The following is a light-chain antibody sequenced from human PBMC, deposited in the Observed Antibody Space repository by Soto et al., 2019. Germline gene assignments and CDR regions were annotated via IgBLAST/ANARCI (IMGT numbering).Light chain of an antibody. V-gene: IGLV1-51*01. Sequence: QSVLTQPPSVSAAPGQKVTISCSGSTSSIGNYYVSWYQQFPGTAPKLLIYDNNQRPSGIPDRFSASKSGTSATLGITGLQTGDEADYYCGAWDSSLSAVVFGGGTKLTVL. J-gene: IGLJ3*02. CDR2: DNN. CDR1: TSSIGNYY. CDR3: GAWDSSLSAVV.